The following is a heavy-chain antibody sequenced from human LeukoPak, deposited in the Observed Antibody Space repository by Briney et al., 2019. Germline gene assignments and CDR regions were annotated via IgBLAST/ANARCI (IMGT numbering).Heavy chain of an antibody. V-gene: IGHV3-21*01. J-gene: IGHJ6*03. D-gene: IGHD2-15*01. CDR1: GFIFSPYG. Sequence: TGGSLRLSCAASGFIFSPYGMTGVRESPGEGLEWVSTISSSDYPSYTDSVKGRFTIYRDNDKNSLSLQMNSLRAGDTDVYYCARGHGVVYYYMDVWGKGTTVTISS. CDR2: ISSSDYP. CDR3: ARGHGVVYYYMDV.